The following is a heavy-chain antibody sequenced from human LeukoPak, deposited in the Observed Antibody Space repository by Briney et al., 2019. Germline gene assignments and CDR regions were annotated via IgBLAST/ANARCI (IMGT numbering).Heavy chain of an antibody. CDR1: GFTFSDYV. Sequence: GGSLRLSCAASGFTFSDYVMSWVRQAPGEGLEWVSCIGSCADSTYYRDSAKGRVPISRDIYKDTLYLQMNSLRAEDTAIYYCARIGGGAVPFPWGQGTLVTVSS. J-gene: IGHJ5*02. V-gene: IGHV3-23*02. CDR2: IGSCADST. D-gene: IGHD3-10*01. CDR3: ARIGGGAVPFP.